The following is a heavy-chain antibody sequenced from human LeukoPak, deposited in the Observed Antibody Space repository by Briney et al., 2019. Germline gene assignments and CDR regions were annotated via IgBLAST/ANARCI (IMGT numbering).Heavy chain of an antibody. CDR3: AKDATTVVTFFDY. D-gene: IGHD4-23*01. V-gene: IGHV3-23*01. CDR2: ISASGGST. CDR1: GFTFSSYA. Sequence: GGSLRLSCAASGFTFSSYAMNWVRQAPGKGLEWVSGISASGGSTYYADPVKGRFTISRDNSKNTLYLQMNSLRAEDTAIYYCAKDATTVVTFFDYWGQGTLVTVSS. J-gene: IGHJ4*02.